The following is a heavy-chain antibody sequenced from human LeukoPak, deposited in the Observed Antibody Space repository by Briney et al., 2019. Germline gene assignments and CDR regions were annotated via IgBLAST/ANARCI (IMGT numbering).Heavy chain of an antibody. CDR1: GGSISGYY. V-gene: IGHV4-59*01. D-gene: IGHD6-13*01. J-gene: IGHJ5*02. Sequence: SETLSLTCTVSGGSISGYYWSWIRQPPGKGLEWIGYIYYSGSTNYNPSLKSRVTISVDTSKNQFSLKLSSVTAADAAVYYCARGCSAGTPHNWFDPWGQGTLVTVSS. CDR2: IYYSGST. CDR3: ARGCSAGTPHNWFDP.